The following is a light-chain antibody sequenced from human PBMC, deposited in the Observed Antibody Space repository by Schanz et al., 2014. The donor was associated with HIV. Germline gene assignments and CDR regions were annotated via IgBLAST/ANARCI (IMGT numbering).Light chain of an antibody. V-gene: IGKV3-15*01. J-gene: IGKJ1*01. Sequence: EIVMTQSPATLSVSPGERATLSCRASQSVNSNLAWYQQNPGQAPRLLIYGAFSRATGVPARFSGSGSGTEFTLTIRSLQSEDIAVYYCQQYNNWPWTFGQGTKVELK. CDR3: QQYNNWPWT. CDR1: QSVNSN. CDR2: GAF.